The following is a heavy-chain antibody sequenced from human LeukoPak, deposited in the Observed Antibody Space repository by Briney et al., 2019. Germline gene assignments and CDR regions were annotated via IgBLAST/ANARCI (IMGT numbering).Heavy chain of an antibody. CDR1: GFTFSSYW. CDR2: INTDGSST. Sequence: GGSLRLSCAASGFTFSSYWMHWVRQAPGKGLVWVSRINTDGSSTTYADSVKGRFTISRDNAKNTLYLQMNSLRVEDTAVYYCARDPALDEYGGNSPYWGQGTLVTVSS. D-gene: IGHD4-23*01. J-gene: IGHJ4*02. CDR3: ARDPALDEYGGNSPY. V-gene: IGHV3-74*01.